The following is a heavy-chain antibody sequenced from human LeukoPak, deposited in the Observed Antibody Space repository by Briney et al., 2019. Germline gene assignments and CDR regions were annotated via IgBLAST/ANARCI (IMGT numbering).Heavy chain of an antibody. J-gene: IGHJ4*02. V-gene: IGHV3-48*03. CDR1: GFTFSTYE. CDR3: ARGTYYYEF. CDR2: ISSSGSTI. D-gene: IGHD3-10*01. Sequence: GGSLRLFCGASGFTFSTYEMIWVRHAPGKGWVWVAYISSSGSTIYQADSVKGRFTISRDNAKNSLYLQMNSLTADDTAVYYCARGTYYYEFWGQGTLVIVSS.